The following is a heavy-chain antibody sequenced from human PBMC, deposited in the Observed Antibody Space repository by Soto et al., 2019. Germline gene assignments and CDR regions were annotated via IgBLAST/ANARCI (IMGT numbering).Heavy chain of an antibody. J-gene: IGHJ4*01. D-gene: IGHD4-17*01. CDR2: ISGRGGST. CDR1: GFTFGNYA. CDR3: ARRLPHDYGFDY. Sequence: EVQLLESGGGLVQPGGSLRLSCAASGFTFGNYAMSWVRQAPRKGLEWVSAISGRGGSTFYADSVKGRFTISRDNSKNTLYLQFNSPRAEDTTIYYCARRLPHDYGFDYWGHGALVTVSS. V-gene: IGHV3-23*01.